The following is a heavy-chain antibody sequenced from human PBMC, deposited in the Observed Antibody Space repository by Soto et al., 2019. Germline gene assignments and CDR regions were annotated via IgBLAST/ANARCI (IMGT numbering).Heavy chain of an antibody. D-gene: IGHD6-19*01. CDR1: GFTFSSYA. Sequence: EVQLLESGGGLVQPGGSLRLSCAASGFTFSSYAMTWVRQAPGKGLEWVSVISDSDNATYYAESVKGRFTISRDNSKNALYLQFTGRGAEVTAVYCCVEGVPSSAWSGSDNWGQGTMVTGSS. J-gene: IGHJ4*02. CDR2: ISDSDNAT. CDR3: VEGVPSSAWSGSDN. V-gene: IGHV3-23*01.